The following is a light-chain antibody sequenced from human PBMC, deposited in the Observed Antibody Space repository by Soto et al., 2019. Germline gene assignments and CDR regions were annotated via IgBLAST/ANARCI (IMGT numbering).Light chain of an antibody. CDR3: QQYSYSLT. CDR2: EAS. Sequence: DIQMTQSPSTLSASVGDRVTITCRASQSISTWLAWYQQKPGKAPKFLIYEASNLESGVPSRFSGSGSGTEFTITISSLQPDDFATYYCQQYSYSLTFGGGTKVEIK. V-gene: IGKV1-5*03. J-gene: IGKJ4*01. CDR1: QSISTW.